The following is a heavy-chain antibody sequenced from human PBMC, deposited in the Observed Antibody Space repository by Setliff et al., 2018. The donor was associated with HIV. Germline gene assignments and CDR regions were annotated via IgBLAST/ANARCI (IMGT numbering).Heavy chain of an antibody. J-gene: IGHJ4*02. D-gene: IGHD3-22*01. V-gene: IGHV1-69-2*01. CDR3: ATAPTMKVVYSGF. CDR1: GYTFTHSY. Sequence: GASVKVSCKASGYTFTHSYMHWVRQATGKGLEWMGRVDPDDGEAIYVEKVQVRVTITADTSTDTAYMELSSLRSENTAVYYCATAPTMKVVYSGFWGQGTLVTVSS. CDR2: VDPDDGEA.